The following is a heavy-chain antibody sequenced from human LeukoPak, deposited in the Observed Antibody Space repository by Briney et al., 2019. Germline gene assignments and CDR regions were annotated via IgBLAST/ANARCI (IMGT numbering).Heavy chain of an antibody. J-gene: IGHJ5*02. Sequence: GASVKVSCKASGFTFSTSAVQWVRQARGQRLEWIGWIVVGRNEASYAQEFHGRVTITRDMSTSTAYLELSGLRSEDTAVYYCAAERYSCSCCWFDPWGQGTLVTVSS. CDR1: GFTFSTSA. CDR2: IVVGRNEA. D-gene: IGHD6-13*01. CDR3: AAERYSCSCCWFDP. V-gene: IGHV1-58*01.